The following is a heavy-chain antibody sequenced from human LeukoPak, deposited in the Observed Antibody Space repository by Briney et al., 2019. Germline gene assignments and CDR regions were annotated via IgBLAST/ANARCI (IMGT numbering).Heavy chain of an antibody. CDR2: ISGSSGII. CDR1: GFTFNTYT. J-gene: IGHJ4*01. Sequence: GGSLRLSCAASGFTFNTYTMNWVRQAPGKGLEWVSYISGSSGIIDYADSVRGRFTISRDNAKNSLYLQMNSLRAEDTAVYYCARAGSHWHYVYWGXGTVVTVSS. V-gene: IGHV3-48*01. CDR3: ARAGSHWHYVY. D-gene: IGHD3-10*01.